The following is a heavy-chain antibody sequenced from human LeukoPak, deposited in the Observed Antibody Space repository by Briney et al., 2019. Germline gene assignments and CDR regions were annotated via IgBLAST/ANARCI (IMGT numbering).Heavy chain of an antibody. D-gene: IGHD1-26*01. J-gene: IGHJ5*02. V-gene: IGHV3-21*01. CDR2: ISRASESI. CDR3: ARGATDTTRWFGP. Sequence: PGGSLRLSRAASGFTFNTYSMSWVRQAPGKGLEWVSIISRASESIFYADSVKGRFTISRDNAKNSLYLQMNDLRAEDTAAYYCARGATDTTRWFGPWGQGTLVTVSS. CDR1: GFTFNTYS.